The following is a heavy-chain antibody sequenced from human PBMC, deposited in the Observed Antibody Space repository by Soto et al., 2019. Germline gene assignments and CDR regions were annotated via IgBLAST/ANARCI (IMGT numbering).Heavy chain of an antibody. D-gene: IGHD3-22*01. CDR3: ARVYEGNWFDP. CDR2: IYYSGST. V-gene: IGHV4-59*01. J-gene: IGHJ5*02. CDR1: GGSISSYY. Sequence: SETLSLTCTVSGGSISSYYWSWIRQPPGKGLEWIGYIYYSGSTNYNPSLKSRVTISVDTSKNQFSLKLSSVTAADTAVYYCARVYEGNWFDPWGQGTLVTVSS.